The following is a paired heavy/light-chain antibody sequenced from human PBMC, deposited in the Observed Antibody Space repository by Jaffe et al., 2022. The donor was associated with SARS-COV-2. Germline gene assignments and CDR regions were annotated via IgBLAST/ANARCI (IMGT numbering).Heavy chain of an antibody. CDR2: IDPSDSYT. V-gene: IGHV5-10-1*03. D-gene: IGHD2-2*02. CDR1: GYSFTSYW. Sequence: EVQLVQSGAEVKKPGESLRISCKGSGYSFTSYWISWVRQMPGKGLEWMGRIDPSDSYTNYSPSFQGHVTISADKSISTAYLQWSSLKASDTAMYYCAILVVPAAIGWGNYYYGMDVWGQGTTVTVSS. CDR3: AILVVPAAIGWGNYYYGMDV. J-gene: IGHJ6*02.
Light chain of an antibody. CDR1: SSNIGSNY. Sequence: QSVLTQPPSASGTPGQRVTISCSGSSSNIGSNYVYWYQQLPGTAPKLLIYRNNQRPSGVPDRFSGSKSGTSASLAISGLRSEDEADYYCAAWDDSLSGNVVFGGGTKLTVL. J-gene: IGLJ2*01. V-gene: IGLV1-47*01. CDR2: RNN. CDR3: AAWDDSLSGNVV.